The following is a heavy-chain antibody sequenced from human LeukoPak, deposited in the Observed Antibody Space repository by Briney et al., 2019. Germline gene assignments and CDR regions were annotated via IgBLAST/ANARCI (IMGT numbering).Heavy chain of an antibody. J-gene: IGHJ4*02. D-gene: IGHD3-9*01. Sequence: GGSLRLSCAASRFTFSSYAMSWVRQAPGKGLEWVSAISGSGGSTYYADSVKGRFTISRDNSKNTLYLQMNSLRAEDTAVYYCAKEYYDILTGYYNYFDYWGQGTLVTVSS. CDR3: AKEYYDILTGYYNYFDY. CDR1: RFTFSSYA. V-gene: IGHV3-23*01. CDR2: ISGSGGST.